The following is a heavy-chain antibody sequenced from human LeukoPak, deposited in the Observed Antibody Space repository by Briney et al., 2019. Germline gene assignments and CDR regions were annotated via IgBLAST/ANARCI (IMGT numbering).Heavy chain of an antibody. J-gene: IGHJ4*02. D-gene: IGHD3-9*01. Sequence: ASVKLSCKVSGSTLTELSIHWVRQATGQGLEWMGGFDPEDGETIYAQKFQGRVTMTEDTSTDTAYMELRRLRSEATVVYYCVKGGVGYDILTGYYGYWGQGTLVTVSS. CDR1: GSTLTELS. V-gene: IGHV1-24*01. CDR3: VKGGVGYDILTGYYGY. CDR2: FDPEDGET.